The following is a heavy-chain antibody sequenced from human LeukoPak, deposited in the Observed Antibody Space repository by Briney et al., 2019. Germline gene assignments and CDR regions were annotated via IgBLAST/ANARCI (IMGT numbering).Heavy chain of an antibody. J-gene: IGHJ4*02. CDR1: GGSISSSSYY. V-gene: IGHV4-39*01. CDR3: AADRSGYALDY. Sequence: PSETLSLTRTVSGGSISSSSYYWGWIRQPPGKGLEWIGSMYYSGSTYYNSSLKSRVTISVDTSKNQFSLKLSSVTAADTAVYYCAADRSGYALDYWGQGTLVTVSS. D-gene: IGHD5-12*01. CDR2: MYYSGST.